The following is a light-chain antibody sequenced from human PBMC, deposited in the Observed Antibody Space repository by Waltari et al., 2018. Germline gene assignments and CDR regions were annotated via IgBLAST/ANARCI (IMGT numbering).Light chain of an antibody. Sequence: SCRTSQRVSTALAWYQQKPGHAPILLLYGASTRATGIPDRFSGSGAGTDFSLTISRLEPDDFAVYYCQHYLRLPVTFGQGTTVEI. CDR2: GAS. CDR3: QHYLRLPVT. V-gene: IGKV3-20*01. CDR1: QRVSTA. J-gene: IGKJ1*01.